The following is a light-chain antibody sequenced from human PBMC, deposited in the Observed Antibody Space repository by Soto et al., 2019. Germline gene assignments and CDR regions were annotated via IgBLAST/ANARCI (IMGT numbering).Light chain of an antibody. CDR3: HQYNSYSPT. V-gene: IGKV1-5*01. CDR1: QSVSSW. J-gene: IGKJ2*01. CDR2: DAS. Sequence: DIQMTQSPSTLSASVGDRVTITCRASQSVSSWLAWYQQRPGKAPKLLIYDASSLESGVPSRFSGSGSGTEFTLTISSLQPDDFATYYCHQYNSYSPTFGQGTKPEIK.